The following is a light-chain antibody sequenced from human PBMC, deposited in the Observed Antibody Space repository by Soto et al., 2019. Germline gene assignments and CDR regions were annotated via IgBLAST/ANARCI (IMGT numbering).Light chain of an antibody. CDR3: QQYNNWPPIT. V-gene: IGKV3-15*01. CDR2: GAS. J-gene: IGKJ5*01. Sequence: IVLTQSPGSLSVSPGERATLSWMASQSVSSSYLACYQKRPGQAPRLLIYGASTRAAGIPARFSGSGSGTEFTLTISSLQPEDFAVYYCQQYNNWPPITFGQGTRLEI. CDR1: QSVSSSY.